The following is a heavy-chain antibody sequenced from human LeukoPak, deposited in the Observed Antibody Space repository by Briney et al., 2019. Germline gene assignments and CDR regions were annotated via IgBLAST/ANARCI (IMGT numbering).Heavy chain of an antibody. Sequence: SLRLSCAASGFTFDNYAVHWVRPAPGKGLEWVSGIAWHSGNTGFADSVKGRFTISRDNAENSLYLQMNSLTPEDTAFYFCAKDMNSYGSGSSYNPWGPFDSWGQGTLVSVSS. CDR3: AKDMNSYGSGSSYNPWGPFDS. V-gene: IGHV3-9*01. CDR2: IAWHSGNT. CDR1: GFTFDNYA. J-gene: IGHJ4*02. D-gene: IGHD3-10*01.